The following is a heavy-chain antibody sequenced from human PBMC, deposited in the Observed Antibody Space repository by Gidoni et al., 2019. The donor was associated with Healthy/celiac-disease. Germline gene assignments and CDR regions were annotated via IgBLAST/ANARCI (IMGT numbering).Heavy chain of an antibody. CDR2: ISYDGSNK. D-gene: IGHD6-19*01. CDR3: ARDRGSGIAVTNYYYYYGMDV. J-gene: IGHJ6*02. Sequence: KGLEWVAVISYDGSNKYYADSVKGRFTISRDNSKNTLYLQMTSLRAEDTAVYYCARDRGSGIAVTNYYYYYGMDVWGQGTTVTVSS. V-gene: IGHV3-30-3*01.